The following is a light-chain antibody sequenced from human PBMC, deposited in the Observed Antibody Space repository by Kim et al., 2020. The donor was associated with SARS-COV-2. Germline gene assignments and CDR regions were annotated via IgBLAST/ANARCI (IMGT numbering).Light chain of an antibody. CDR1: RSNIGSNV. CDR2: GNR. V-gene: IGLV1-44*01. J-gene: IGLJ2*01. Sequence: GQAVANSWSGGRSNIGSNVVNWYQQVPGTAPKLLIYGNRHRPSGVSDRFSGSRSGTSASLAISGLQSEDEADYYCAVWDDSLNGVVFGGGTQLTVL. CDR3: AVWDDSLNGVV.